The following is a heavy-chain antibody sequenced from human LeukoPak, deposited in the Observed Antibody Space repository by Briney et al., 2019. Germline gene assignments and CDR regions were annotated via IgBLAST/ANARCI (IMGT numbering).Heavy chain of an antibody. CDR1: XYX. V-gene: IGHV3-21*01. D-gene: IGHD5-12*01. J-gene: IGHJ4*02. CDR3: ARGDYSGYDPFDY. CDR2: ISSSSSYI. Sequence: XYXMXXVXQXXXKGLEWXSSISSSSSYIYYADSVKGRFTISRDNAKNSLYLQMNSLRAEDTAVYYCARGDYSGYDPFDYWGQGTLVTVSS.